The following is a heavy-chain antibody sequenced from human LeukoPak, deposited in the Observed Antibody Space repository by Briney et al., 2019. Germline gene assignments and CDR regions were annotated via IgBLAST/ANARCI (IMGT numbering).Heavy chain of an antibody. CDR1: GFTFSSYS. V-gene: IGHV3-48*01. CDR3: ARGAIRFLEWLLTPTFDY. D-gene: IGHD3-3*01. CDR2: ISSSSSTI. J-gene: IGHJ4*02. Sequence: GGSLRLSCAASGFTFSSYSMNWVRQAPGKGLEWVSYISSSSSTIYYADSVKGRLTISRDNAKNSLYLQMNSLRAEDTAVYYCARGAIRFLEWLLTPTFDYWGQGTLVTVSS.